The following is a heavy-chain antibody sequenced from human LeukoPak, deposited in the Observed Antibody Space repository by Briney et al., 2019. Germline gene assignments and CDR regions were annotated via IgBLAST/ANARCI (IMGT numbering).Heavy chain of an antibody. D-gene: IGHD5-18*01. Sequence: SETLSLTCTVSGGSISSSSYYWGWIRQPPGKGLEWIGSIYYSGSTYYNPSLNSRVTISVDTSKNQFSLKLSSVTAADTAVYYCARDARGYSYGFDYWGQGTLVTVSS. V-gene: IGHV4-39*07. CDR2: IYYSGST. J-gene: IGHJ4*02. CDR3: ARDARGYSYGFDY. CDR1: GGSISSSSYY.